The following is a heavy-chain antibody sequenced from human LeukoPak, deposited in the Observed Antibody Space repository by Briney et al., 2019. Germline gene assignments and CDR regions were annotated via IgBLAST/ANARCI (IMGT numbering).Heavy chain of an antibody. CDR3: ARRAAAGLPDY. V-gene: IGHV3-21*01. Sequence: GRSLRLSCAASGFTFDDYAMHWVRQAPGKGLEWVSSISSSSSYVYYADSVKSRFTISRDNAKNSLYLQMNSLRAEDTAVYYCARRAAAGLPDYWGQGTLVTVSS. CDR1: GFTFDDYA. J-gene: IGHJ4*02. D-gene: IGHD6-13*01. CDR2: ISSSSSYV.